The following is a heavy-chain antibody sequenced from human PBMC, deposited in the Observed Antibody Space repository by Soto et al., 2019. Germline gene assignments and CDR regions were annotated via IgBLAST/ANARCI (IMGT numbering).Heavy chain of an antibody. Sequence: QVQLQESGPGLVKPSQTLSLTCTVSGGSISSGGYYWSWIRQHPGKGLEWIGYIYYSGSNYYNPSITSRVNISIDKSKNHFSLKLSSVTAADTAVYYCAASCVGCGGFNYYGMDVWGQGTTVTVSS. J-gene: IGHJ6*02. CDR1: GGSISSGGYY. CDR3: AASCVGCGGFNYYGMDV. V-gene: IGHV4-31*03. D-gene: IGHD2-21*01. CDR2: IYYSGSN.